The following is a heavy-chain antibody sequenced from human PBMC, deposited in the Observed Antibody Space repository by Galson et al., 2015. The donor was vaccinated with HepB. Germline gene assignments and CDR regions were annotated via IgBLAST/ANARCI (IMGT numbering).Heavy chain of an antibody. CDR2: VFYTGAT. CDR3: ARGGSYRGWYYFDY. D-gene: IGHD1-26*01. V-gene: IGHV4-61*01. CDR1: GGSVRSISNF. J-gene: IGHJ4*02. Sequence: SETLSLTCTVSGGSVRSISNFWSWIRQSPGKGLEWIGYVFYTGATNYNPSLQSRVPISVDTSMNQFSLELNSVTAADTAVYFCARGGSYRGWYYFDYWGQGTLVTVSS.